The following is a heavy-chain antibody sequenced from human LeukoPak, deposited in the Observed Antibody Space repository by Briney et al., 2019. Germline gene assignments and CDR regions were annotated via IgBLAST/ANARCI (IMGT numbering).Heavy chain of an antibody. D-gene: IGHD5-18*01. Sequence: QPGGSLRLSCAASGFTFTSSWMSWVRQAPAQGLEWMANINQDGSVKYYVDSVNGRFTISRDDAKNSLYVQMNSLRDEDTAVYYCAKGNGGYSYSDYWGQGTLVTVSS. CDR1: GFTFTSSW. CDR3: AKGNGGYSYSDY. V-gene: IGHV3-7*03. CDR2: INQDGSVK. J-gene: IGHJ4*02.